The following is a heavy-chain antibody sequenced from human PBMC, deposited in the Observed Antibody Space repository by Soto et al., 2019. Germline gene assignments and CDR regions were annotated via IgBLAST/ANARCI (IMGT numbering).Heavy chain of an antibody. Sequence: QVQLVQSGGEVKKPGASVKVSCKASGYTFTDYGISWLRQAPGQGPEWMAWISTYNGDTKYAQKGQGRVTMTTDTSKSTAYMELRSLRSDDTAVYYCARDNEGGYSAASAFDYWGQGTLVTVSS. D-gene: IGHD5-18*01. J-gene: IGHJ4*02. CDR3: ARDNEGGYSAASAFDY. V-gene: IGHV1-18*01. CDR1: GYTFTDYG. CDR2: ISTYNGDT.